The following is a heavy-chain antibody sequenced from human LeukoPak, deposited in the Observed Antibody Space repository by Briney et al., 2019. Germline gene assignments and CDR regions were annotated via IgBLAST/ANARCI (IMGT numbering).Heavy chain of an antibody. CDR1: GFTFSDYY. J-gene: IGHJ6*03. V-gene: IGHV3-11*01. CDR3: ARKDIVVVPAAMYYYYYYMDV. CDR2: ISSSGSTI. Sequence: KAGGSLRLSCAASGFTFSDYYMSWARQAPGKGLEWVSHISSSGSTIYYADSVKGRFTISRDNANNSLYLQMNSLRAEDTAVYYCARKDIVVVPAAMYYYYYYMDVWGKGTTVTVSS. D-gene: IGHD2-2*01.